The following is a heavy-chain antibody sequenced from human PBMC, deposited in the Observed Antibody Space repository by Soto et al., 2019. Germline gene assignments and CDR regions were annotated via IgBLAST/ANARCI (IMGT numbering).Heavy chain of an antibody. CDR3: ARGRFGWAAGLYYYYMDV. D-gene: IGHD6-13*01. CDR2: INHSGST. V-gene: IGHV4-34*01. CDR1: GGSFSGYY. Sequence: SETLSLTCAVYGGSFSGYYWSWIRQPPGKGLEWIGEINHSGSTNYNPSLKSRVTISVDTSKNQFSLKLSSVTAADTAVYYCARGRFGWAAGLYYYYMDVWGKGTTVTVSS. J-gene: IGHJ6*03.